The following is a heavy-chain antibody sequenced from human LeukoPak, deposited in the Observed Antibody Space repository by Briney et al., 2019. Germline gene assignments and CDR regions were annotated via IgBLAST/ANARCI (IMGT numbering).Heavy chain of an antibody. CDR1: GGTFSSYA. D-gene: IGHD6-13*01. CDR2: IIPIFGTA. CDR3: ARSQQLVRRYFDY. V-gene: IGHV1-69*06. J-gene: IGHJ4*02. Sequence: SVTVSCTASGGTFSSYAISWVRQAPGQGLEWMGGIIPIFGTANYAQKFQGRVTITADKSTSTAYMELSSLRSEDTAVYYCARSQQLVRRYFDYWGQGTLVTVSS.